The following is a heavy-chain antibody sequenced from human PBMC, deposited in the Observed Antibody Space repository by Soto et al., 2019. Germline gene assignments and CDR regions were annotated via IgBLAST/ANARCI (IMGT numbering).Heavy chain of an antibody. V-gene: IGHV5-51*01. D-gene: IGHD3-22*01. CDR1: GKAFTSFW. Sequence: GESMKISCKISGKAFTSFWVVWVRQMPGRGLEWMGNIYPGDSDTRYTPPFQGQVTISADKSTNTAYLQWHSLQASDTALYYCAKQDDRGALEIWGQGTKVTVSS. CDR3: AKQDDRGALEI. CDR2: IYPGDSDT. J-gene: IGHJ3*02.